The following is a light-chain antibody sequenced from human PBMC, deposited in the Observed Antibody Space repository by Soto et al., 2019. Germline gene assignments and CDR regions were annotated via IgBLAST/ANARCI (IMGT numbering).Light chain of an antibody. J-gene: IGLJ2*01. CDR3: SSYTNANSLV. CDR2: DVS. V-gene: IGLV2-14*03. Sequence: QSALTQPASVSGSPGQSITISCTGTSSDVGGYNSVSWYQQHPDKAPQLMIFDVSTRPSGISDRFSGSKSGNTASLTISGLQAEDEADYYCSSYTNANSLVFGGGTKLTVL. CDR1: SSDVGGYNS.